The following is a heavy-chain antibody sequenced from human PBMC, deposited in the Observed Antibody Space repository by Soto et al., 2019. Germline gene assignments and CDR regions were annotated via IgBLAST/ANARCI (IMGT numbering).Heavy chain of an antibody. J-gene: IGHJ4*02. V-gene: IGHV4-30-4*01. Sequence: SETLSLTCTVSGGSVTSDEDYWTWIRQSPGKGLEWIGYISNSGSTGYNPSLKTLLSMXXXRXXXXXTXXLXXVTXGDTAVDFCATESGSTYGYFDHWGQGTQVTVSS. CDR2: ISNSGST. D-gene: IGHD5-18*01. CDR1: GGSVTSDEDY. CDR3: ATESGSTYGYFDH.